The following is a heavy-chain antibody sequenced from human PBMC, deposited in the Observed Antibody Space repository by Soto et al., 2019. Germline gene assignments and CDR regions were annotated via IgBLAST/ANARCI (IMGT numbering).Heavy chain of an antibody. CDR3: ASSRGTTYYDFWSGSSDRYGMDV. CDR1: GFTFSSYA. D-gene: IGHD3-3*01. V-gene: IGHV3-30-3*01. J-gene: IGHJ6*02. CDR2: ISYDGSNK. Sequence: PGGSLRLSCAASGFTFSSYAMHWVRQAPGKGLEWVTVISYDGSNKNYADSVRGRFSISRDNSKNTMYLQMNSLRAEDTAVYYCASSRGTTYYDFWSGSSDRYGMDVWGQGTTVTVS.